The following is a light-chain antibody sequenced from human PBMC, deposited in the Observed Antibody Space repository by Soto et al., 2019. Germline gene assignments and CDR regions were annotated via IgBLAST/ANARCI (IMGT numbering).Light chain of an antibody. CDR1: TSNIGPFY. Sequence: QSVLTQPPSTSSNPGQTVTISCSGSTSNIGPFYVYWYQHLPGTAPKLLIYIGDQRSSGVSDRFSASKSGTSASLAISGPRSDDEADFYCAAWDDNLNAYVFGSGTKVTVL. CDR2: IGD. V-gene: IGLV1-47*02. CDR3: AAWDDNLNAYV. J-gene: IGLJ1*01.